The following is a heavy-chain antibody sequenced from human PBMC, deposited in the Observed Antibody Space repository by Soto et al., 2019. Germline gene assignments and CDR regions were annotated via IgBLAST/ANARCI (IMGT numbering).Heavy chain of an antibody. V-gene: IGHV3-23*01. J-gene: IGHJ4*02. CDR2: VSASGLNT. CDR1: GFTFSTYA. Sequence: EVQLLESGGKLVQPGGSLTLSCAASGFTFSTYAMACVRQAPGKGLEWVSGVSASGLNTDYADPVKGRFYISRDNSKKTASLQINTLRAEKTVLYNSAKDLPRRTSRYFFDYWGQGTPVTVPS. CDR3: AKDLPRRTSRYFFDY.